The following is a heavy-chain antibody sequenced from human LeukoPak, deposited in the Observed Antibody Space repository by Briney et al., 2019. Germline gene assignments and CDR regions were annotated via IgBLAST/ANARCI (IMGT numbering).Heavy chain of an antibody. Sequence: PGGSLRLSCAASGFAFSDYAMHWVRQAPGKGLEWVAVISYDGGNKYYADSVKGRFTISRENSKNTLYLQMNSLRREDTAVYYCAKDRSAGVRASPMDYWGQGTLVTVSP. J-gene: IGHJ4*02. V-gene: IGHV3-30-3*01. CDR3: AKDRSAGVRASPMDY. D-gene: IGHD3-10*01. CDR2: ISYDGGNK. CDR1: GFAFSDYA.